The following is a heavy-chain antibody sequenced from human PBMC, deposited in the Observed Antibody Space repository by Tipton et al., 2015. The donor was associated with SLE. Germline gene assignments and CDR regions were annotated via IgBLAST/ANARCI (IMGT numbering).Heavy chain of an antibody. CDR2: TYYSGSP. D-gene: IGHD3-22*01. V-gene: IGHV4-31*03. Sequence: TLSLTCNVSGGSISSGGYYWSWIRQHPGKGLEWIGYTYYSGSPYYNPSLKSRVTISLDMSKNQFSLRLSSVTAADTAVYHCARGYYESNGYYSFDYWGLGALVTVSS. J-gene: IGHJ4*02. CDR1: GGSISSGGYY. CDR3: ARGYYESNGYYSFDY.